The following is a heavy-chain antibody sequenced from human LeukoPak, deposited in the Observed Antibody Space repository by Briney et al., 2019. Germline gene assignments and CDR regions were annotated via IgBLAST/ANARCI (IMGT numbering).Heavy chain of an antibody. V-gene: IGHV3-30-3*02. Sequence: TGGSLRLSCAASGFTFSSYAMHWVRQAPGKGLERVAVISYDGSNKYYADSVKGRFTISRDNSKNTLYLQMDSLRAEDTAIYYCVKRHQVAYSSSPFYFDYWGQGTLVTVSS. D-gene: IGHD6-6*01. J-gene: IGHJ4*02. CDR2: ISYDGSNK. CDR1: GFTFSSYA. CDR3: VKRHQVAYSSSPFYFDY.